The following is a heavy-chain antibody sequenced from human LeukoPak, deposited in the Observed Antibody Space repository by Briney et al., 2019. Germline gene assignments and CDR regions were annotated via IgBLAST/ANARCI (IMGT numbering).Heavy chain of an antibody. J-gene: IGHJ4*02. CDR2: ISSSSSYI. V-gene: IGHV3-21*01. CDR1: GFTFSSYS. D-gene: IGHD6-13*01. Sequence: GGSLRLSYAASGFTFSSYSMNWVRQAPGKGLEWVSSISSSSSYIYYADSVKGRFTISRDNAKNSLYLQMNSLRAEDTAVYYCASYSDPIAAAGTGFDYWGQGTLVTVSS. CDR3: ASYSDPIAAAGTGFDY.